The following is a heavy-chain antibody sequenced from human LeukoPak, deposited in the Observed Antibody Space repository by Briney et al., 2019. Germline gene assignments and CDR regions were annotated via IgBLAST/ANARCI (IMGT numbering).Heavy chain of an antibody. CDR3: ARGSTVTIDY. J-gene: IGHJ4*02. CDR2: IYYSGST. Sequence: SETLSLTCTVSGVSISTYYWSWIRQPPGKGLEWIGYIYYSGSTYYNPSLKSRVTISVDTSKNQFSLKLSSVTAADTAVYYCARGSTVTIDYWGQGTLVTVSS. V-gene: IGHV4-59*12. D-gene: IGHD4-17*01. CDR1: GVSISTYY.